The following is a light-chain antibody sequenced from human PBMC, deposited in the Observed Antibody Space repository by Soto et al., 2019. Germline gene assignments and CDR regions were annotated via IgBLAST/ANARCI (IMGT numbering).Light chain of an antibody. CDR2: GAS. Sequence: EIVMTQSPATLSVSPGERATLSCMASQSVSYKLAWYQQKPGQAPRLLIYGASTRATGIPARFSGSGSGTEFTLTISSLQSEDFAVYYCQQYNNWPPWTFGQGTKVEVK. CDR1: QSVSYK. V-gene: IGKV3-15*01. J-gene: IGKJ1*01. CDR3: QQYNNWPPWT.